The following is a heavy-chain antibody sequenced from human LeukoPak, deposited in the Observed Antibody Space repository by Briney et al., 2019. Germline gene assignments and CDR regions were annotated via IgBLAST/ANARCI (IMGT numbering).Heavy chain of an antibody. CDR2: IYSSGNT. CDR1: GGSISSFY. Sequence: SETLSLTCSVSGGSISSFYWNWIRQPPGKGLEWIGDIYSSGNTNYSPSLQSRVTISVDTSKNQFSLQLSSVTAANTAVYYCARVVRGGVFDHWGQGALVTVSS. V-gene: IGHV4-4*09. CDR3: ARVVRGGVFDH. D-gene: IGHD3-10*02. J-gene: IGHJ4*02.